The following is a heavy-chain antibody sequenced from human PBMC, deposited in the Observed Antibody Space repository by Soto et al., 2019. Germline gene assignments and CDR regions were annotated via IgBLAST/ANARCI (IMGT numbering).Heavy chain of an antibody. J-gene: IGHJ6*02. CDR2: VSAYNGNT. D-gene: IGHD6-13*01. CDR1: GYTFTSYG. V-gene: IGHV1-18*01. Sequence: ASVKVSCKASGYTFTSYGISWVRQAPGQGLEWMGWVSAYNGNTNYAQKLQGRVTMTTDTSTSTAYMELRSLRSDDTAVYYCAREGPYSSSWYGWTAETRYYGMDVWGQGTTVTSP. CDR3: AREGPYSSSWYGWTAETRYYGMDV.